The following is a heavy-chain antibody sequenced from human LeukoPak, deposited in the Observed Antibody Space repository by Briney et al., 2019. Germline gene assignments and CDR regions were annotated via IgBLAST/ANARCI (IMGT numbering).Heavy chain of an antibody. CDR3: ARAGYTDQYYYYGMDV. V-gene: IGHV3-21*01. D-gene: IGHD2-2*02. CDR2: ISSSSSYI. CDR1: GFTFSSYS. J-gene: IGHJ6*02. Sequence: HPGGFLRLSCAASGFTFSSYSMNWVRQAPGKGLEWVSSISSSSSYIYYADSVKGRFTISRDNAKNSLYLQMNSLRAEDTAVYYCARAGYTDQYYYYGMDVWGQGTTVTVSS.